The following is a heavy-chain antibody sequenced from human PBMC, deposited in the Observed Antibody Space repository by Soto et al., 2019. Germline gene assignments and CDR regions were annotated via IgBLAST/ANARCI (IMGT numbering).Heavy chain of an antibody. CDR3: ATEGAKTTWNFDY. Sequence: GGSLRLSCSASGFTFDTYAMTWVRQAPGKGLEWVSSISGSSGSTNYADSVKGRFTISRDNSKNTLYLQMNSLRVEDTAVYYCATEGAKTTWNFDYWGQGTVVTVSS. V-gene: IGHV3-23*01. D-gene: IGHD1-1*01. CDR1: GFTFDTYA. CDR2: ISGSSGST. J-gene: IGHJ4*02.